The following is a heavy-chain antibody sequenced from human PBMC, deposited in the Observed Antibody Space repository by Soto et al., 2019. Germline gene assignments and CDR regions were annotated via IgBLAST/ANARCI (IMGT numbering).Heavy chain of an antibody. V-gene: IGHV6-1*01. Sequence: QIQLQQSGPGLLKPSQTLSLTCDISGDSVFSDSVAWNWIRQSPSRGLEWLGRTYYRSKWYNDYAVSVKSRIIINTDTSTNQFSLQLDSVTPEDTAVYYRAVGYSYGFRYWGQGTLVTVSS. CDR2: TYYRSKWYN. CDR3: AVGYSYGFRY. CDR1: GDSVFSDSVA. D-gene: IGHD5-18*01. J-gene: IGHJ4*02.